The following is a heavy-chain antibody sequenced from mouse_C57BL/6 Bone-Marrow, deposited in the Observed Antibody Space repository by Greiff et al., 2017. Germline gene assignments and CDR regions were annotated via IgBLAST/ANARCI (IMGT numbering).Heavy chain of an antibody. V-gene: IGHV1-81*01. J-gene: IGHJ4*01. CDR3: ARYGNYDYAMDY. Sequence: QVQLQQSGAELARPGASVKLSCKASGYTFTSYGLSWVKQRTGQGLAWIGEIYPRSGNTYYNQKFKGKATLTAAKSSSTAYMERRSLTSEDSAVYFCARYGNYDYAMDYWGQGTSVTVSS. CDR2: IYPRSGNT. CDR1: GYTFTSYG. D-gene: IGHD2-1*01.